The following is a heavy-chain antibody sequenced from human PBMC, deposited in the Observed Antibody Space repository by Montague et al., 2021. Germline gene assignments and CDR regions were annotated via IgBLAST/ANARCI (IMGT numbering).Heavy chain of an antibody. V-gene: IGHV4-59*08. D-gene: IGHD7-27*01. CDR1: GGSIREFY. Sequence: SETRSLTCTVTGGSIREFYWSWIRQSPEKGLEWIGYIYDSGTTNYNPSLKSRVTISADTSMNQFSLNLRSVTTADTAVYFCARRLGIRAPFDYWGQGTLVTVSS. CDR3: ARRLGIRAPFDY. J-gene: IGHJ4*02. CDR2: IYDSGTT.